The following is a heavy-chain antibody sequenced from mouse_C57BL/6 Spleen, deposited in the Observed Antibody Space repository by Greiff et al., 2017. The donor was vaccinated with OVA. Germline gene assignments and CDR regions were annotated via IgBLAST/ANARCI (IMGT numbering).Heavy chain of an antibody. CDR2: IYPRSGNT. CDR3: ARSGKGDGSHEAMDY. J-gene: IGHJ4*01. D-gene: IGHD3-1*01. V-gene: IGHV1-81*01. CDR1: GYTFTSYG. Sequence: QVQLQQSGAELARPGASVKLSCKASGYTFTSYGISWVKQRTGQGLEWIGEIYPRSGNTYYNEKFKGKATLTADKSSSTAYMELRSLTSEDSAVYFCARSGKGDGSHEAMDYWGQGTSVTVSS.